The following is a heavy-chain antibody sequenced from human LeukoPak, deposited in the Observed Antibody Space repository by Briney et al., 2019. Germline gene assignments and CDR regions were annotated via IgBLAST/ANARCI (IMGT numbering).Heavy chain of an antibody. CDR3: AREYSGSVNLPGHDAFDI. CDR2: IDWDDDK. D-gene: IGHD1-26*01. J-gene: IGHJ3*02. CDR1: GFSLSTSGMC. Sequence: SGPTLVNPTQTLTLTCTFSGFSLSTSGMCVSWIRQPPGKALEWLARIDWDDDKYYSTSLKTRLTISKDTSKNQVVLTMTNMDPVDTATYYCAREYSGSVNLPGHDAFDIWGQGTMVTVSS. V-gene: IGHV2-70*11.